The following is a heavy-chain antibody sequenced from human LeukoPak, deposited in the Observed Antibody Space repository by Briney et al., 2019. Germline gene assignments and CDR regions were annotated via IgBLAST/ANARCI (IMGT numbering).Heavy chain of an antibody. V-gene: IGHV1-69*04. Sequence: SVKVSCKASGGTFSSYAISWVRQAPGQGLEWMGRIIPILGIANYAQKFQGGVTITADKSTSTAYMELSSLRSEDTAVYYCARAVGLWLPQLDYWGQGTLVTVSS. CDR2: IIPILGIA. CDR3: ARAVGLWLPQLDY. D-gene: IGHD5-18*01. CDR1: GGTFSSYA. J-gene: IGHJ4*02.